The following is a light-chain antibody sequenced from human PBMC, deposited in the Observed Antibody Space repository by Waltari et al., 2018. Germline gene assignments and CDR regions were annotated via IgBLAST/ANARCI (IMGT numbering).Light chain of an antibody. CDR3: QHYDGSPYT. CDR2: GSP. J-gene: IGKJ3*01. Sequence: ALTQSPGTLSLSPGERATPACRASESVKGNYLVWYQQKPGQAPRVLIYGSPQRATGIPDRFSGSGSGRDFTLTISRLEPEDFAMYYCQHYDGSPYTFGPGTKLEIK. CDR1: ESVKGNY. V-gene: IGKV3-20*01.